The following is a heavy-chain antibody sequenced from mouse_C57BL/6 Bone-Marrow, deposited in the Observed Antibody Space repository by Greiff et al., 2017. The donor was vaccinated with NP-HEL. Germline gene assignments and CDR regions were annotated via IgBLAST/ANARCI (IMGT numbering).Heavy chain of an antibody. D-gene: IGHD1-1*01. CDR3: ARSLTTVVAKAY. CDR1: GYAFSSSW. CDR2: IYPGDGDT. V-gene: IGHV1-82*01. J-gene: IGHJ3*01. Sequence: VKLVESGPELVKPGASVKISCKASGYAFSSSWMNWVKQRPGKGLEWIGRIYPGDGDTNYNGKFKGKATLTADKSSSTAYMQLSSLTSEDSAVYFCARSLTTVVAKAYWGQGTLVTVSA.